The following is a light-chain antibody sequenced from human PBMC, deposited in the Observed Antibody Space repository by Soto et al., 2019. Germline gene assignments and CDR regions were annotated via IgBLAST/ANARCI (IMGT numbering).Light chain of an antibody. CDR2: EGS. CDR3: CSYAGSSTPYV. J-gene: IGLJ1*01. Sequence: QSALTQPASVSGSPGQSITISCTGTSSDVGSYNLVSWYQQHPGKAPKLMIYEGSKRPSGVSNLFSGSKSGNTASLTISGLQAEDEAYYYCCSYAGSSTPYVFGTGTKVTVL. CDR1: SSDVGSYNL. V-gene: IGLV2-23*01.